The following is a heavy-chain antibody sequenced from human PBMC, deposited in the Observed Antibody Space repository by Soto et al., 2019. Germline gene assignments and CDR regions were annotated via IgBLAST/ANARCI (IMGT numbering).Heavy chain of an antibody. J-gene: IGHJ6*02. CDR1: GGSFSGYY. CDR2: INHSGST. D-gene: IGHD3-10*01. Sequence: SETLSLTCAVYGGSFSGYYWSWIRQPPGKGLEWIGEINHSGSTNYNPSLKSRVTISVDTSKNQFSLKLSSVTAADTAVYYCAKENITMVRDYYYGMDVWGQGTTVTVSS. V-gene: IGHV4-34*01. CDR3: AKENITMVRDYYYGMDV.